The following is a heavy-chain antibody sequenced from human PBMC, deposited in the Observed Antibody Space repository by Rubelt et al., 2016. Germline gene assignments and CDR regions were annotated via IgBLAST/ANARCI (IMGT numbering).Heavy chain of an antibody. J-gene: IGHJ6*02. CDR3: ARDYGDYVRYYYYGMDV. V-gene: IGHV4-38-2*02. CDR2: IYHSGST. Sequence: QVQLQESGPGLVKPSETLSLTCTVSGYSISSGYYWGWIRQPPGKGLEWIGSIYHSGSTYYNPSLKSRVTISVDTSKNQFPLKLSSVTAADTAVYYGARDYGDYVRYYYYGMDVWGQGTTVTVSS. CDR1: GYSISSGYY. D-gene: IGHD4-17*01.